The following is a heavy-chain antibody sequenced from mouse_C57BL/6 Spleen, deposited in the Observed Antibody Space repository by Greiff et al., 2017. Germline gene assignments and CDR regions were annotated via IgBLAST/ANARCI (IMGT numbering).Heavy chain of an antibody. D-gene: IGHD2-13*01. J-gene: IGHJ4*01. V-gene: IGHV14-2*01. CDR3: ARRGDSFCAMGY. CDR1: GFYFNDYY. Sequence: EVQLQQSGAELVKPGASVKLSCTASGFYFNDYYMHWVKQRTEQGLEWIGRIDPEDGETKYDPKFQGKATITADTSSNTAYLQLSSLTSEDTAVYYCARRGDSFCAMGYWGQAPSVTVAS. CDR2: IDPEDGET.